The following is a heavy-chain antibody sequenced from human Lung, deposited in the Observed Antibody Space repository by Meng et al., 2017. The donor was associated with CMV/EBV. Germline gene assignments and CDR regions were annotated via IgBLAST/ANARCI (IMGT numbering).Heavy chain of an antibody. J-gene: IGHJ6*02. V-gene: IGHV3-73*01. Sequence: GGSLRLSCAVSGFSGSGIHWVRQASGKGLEWVGHSRSKDFSYATEFAASVKGRFTISRDESKNTAHLQMNSLKTEDTAVYYCTKDWSHAMDVWGQGPTVTVSS. D-gene: IGHD1-1*01. CDR3: TKDWSHAMDV. CDR2: SRSKDFSYAT. CDR1: GFSGSG.